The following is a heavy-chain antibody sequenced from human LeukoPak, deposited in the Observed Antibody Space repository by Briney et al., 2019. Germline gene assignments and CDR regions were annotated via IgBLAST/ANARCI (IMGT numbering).Heavy chain of an antibody. Sequence: GGSLRLSCAASGFTLSNCWMTWFRQAPGKGLEWVANINQDGSVQSYVDSVKGRFTISKDNAKNSLYLKMNSLRVEDTAVYYCAGGPGYLTDYWGRGTLVTVSS. D-gene: IGHD2-15*01. J-gene: IGHJ4*02. CDR2: INQDGSVQ. CDR1: GFTLSNCW. V-gene: IGHV3-7*01. CDR3: AGGPGYLTDY.